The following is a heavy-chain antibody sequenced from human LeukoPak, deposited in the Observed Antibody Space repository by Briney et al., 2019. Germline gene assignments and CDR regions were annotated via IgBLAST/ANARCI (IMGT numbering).Heavy chain of an antibody. V-gene: IGHV3-11*06. J-gene: IGHJ4*02. D-gene: IGHD2-15*01. CDR2: ISSSSSYT. Sequence: GGSLRLSCAASGFTFSDYYMSWIRQAPGKGLEWVSYISSSSSYTNYADSVKGRFTISRDNAKNSLYLQMNSLRAEDTAVYYCAGGFGGGSFAFDYWGQGTLVTVSS. CDR1: GFTFSDYY. CDR3: AGGFGGGSFAFDY.